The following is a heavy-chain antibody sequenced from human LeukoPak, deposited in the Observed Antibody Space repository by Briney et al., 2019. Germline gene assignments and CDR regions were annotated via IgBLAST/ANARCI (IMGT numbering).Heavy chain of an antibody. CDR3: AELGITMIGGV. J-gene: IGHJ6*04. D-gene: IGHD3-10*02. V-gene: IGHV3-21*01. CDR1: GFTFSSYA. Sequence: GGSLRLSCAASGFTFSSYAIHWVRQAPGKRLEWVSSITSSSSYAFYADSVKGRFTISRDNAKNSLYLQMNSLRAEDTAVYYCAELGITMIGGVWGKGTTVTISS. CDR2: ITSSSSYA.